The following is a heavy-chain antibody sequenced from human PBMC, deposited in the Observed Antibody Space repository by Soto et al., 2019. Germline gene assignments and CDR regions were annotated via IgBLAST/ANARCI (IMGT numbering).Heavy chain of an antibody. D-gene: IGHD2-15*01. J-gene: IGHJ6*02. Sequence: LGESLKISCKGSGYSFTSYWIGWVRQMPGKGLEWMGIIYPGDSDTRYSPSFQGQVTISADKSISTAYLQWSSLKASDTALYYCARHCSGGSCYEEDYGMDVWGQGTTVTVSS. CDR1: GYSFTSYW. CDR3: ARHCSGGSCYEEDYGMDV. CDR2: IYPGDSDT. V-gene: IGHV5-51*01.